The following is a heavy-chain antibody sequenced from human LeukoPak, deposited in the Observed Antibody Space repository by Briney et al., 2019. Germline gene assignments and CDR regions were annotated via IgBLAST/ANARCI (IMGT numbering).Heavy chain of an antibody. D-gene: IGHD5-12*01. V-gene: IGHV3-48*03. CDR3: ATDSHGYSGYDSLCDY. CDR1: GFTFSSYE. Sequence: PGGSLRLSCAASGFTFSSYEMNWVRQAPGKGLEWVSYISSSGTSIHYADPVKGRFTISKNNAKNSLYLQMNSLRAEDTAVYYCATDSHGYSGYDSLCDYWGQGTLVTVSS. CDR2: ISSSGTSI. J-gene: IGHJ4*02.